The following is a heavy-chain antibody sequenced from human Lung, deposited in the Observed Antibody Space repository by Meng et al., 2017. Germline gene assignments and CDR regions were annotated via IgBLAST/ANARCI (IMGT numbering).Heavy chain of an antibody. D-gene: IGHD6-13*01. Sequence: VHLGQSGAGVKTPGGSWKVACKPSGYNSPDDWLHWVRRAPGQCLEWKGRIDPKSGDTHYAQRFQGRVTMTGDTSISTAYMELSGLRSDDTAMYYCARDEDISAAGKLFGDYWGQGTLVTVSS. CDR3: ARDEDISAAGKLFGDY. CDR2: IDPKSGDT. V-gene: IGHV1-2*06. CDR1: GYNSPDDW. J-gene: IGHJ4*02.